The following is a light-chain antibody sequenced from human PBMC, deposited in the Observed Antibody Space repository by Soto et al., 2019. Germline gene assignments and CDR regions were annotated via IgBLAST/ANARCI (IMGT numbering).Light chain of an antibody. J-gene: IGKJ2*01. CDR2: GAS. V-gene: IGKV1-39*01. CDR1: QSISIY. CDR3: QQSYSTPYT. Sequence: DIQMTQSPSSLSSSVGDRVTITCRASQSISIYLNWYQQKPGKAPTLLIYGASSLQSGVPSRFSGSGSGTHFTLIISSLQPEDFATYYCQQSYSTPYTFGQGTKVDIK.